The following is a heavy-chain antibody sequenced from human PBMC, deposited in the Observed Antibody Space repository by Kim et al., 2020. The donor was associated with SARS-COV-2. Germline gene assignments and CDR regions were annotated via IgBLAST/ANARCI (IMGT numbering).Heavy chain of an antibody. D-gene: IGHD3-16*01. V-gene: IGHV4-34*01. CDR3: ARGEGRIMITFGGPRRFDP. Sequence: SETLSLTCAVYGGSFSGYYWSWIRQPPGKGLEWIGEINHSGSTNYNPSLKSRVTISVDTSKNQFSLKLSSVTAADTAVYYCARGEGRIMITFGGPRRFDPWGQGTLVTVSS. J-gene: IGHJ5*02. CDR1: GGSFSGYY. CDR2: INHSGST.